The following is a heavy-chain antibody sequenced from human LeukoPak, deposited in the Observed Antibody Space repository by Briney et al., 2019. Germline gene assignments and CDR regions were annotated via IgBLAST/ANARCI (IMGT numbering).Heavy chain of an antibody. V-gene: IGHV1-18*01. D-gene: IGHD3-22*01. CDR1: GYTFTSYG. CDR3: ARDRGYYYDSSGYYLQQFDP. Sequence: GASVKVSCKASGYTFTSYGISWVRQAPGQGLEWMGWISAYNGNTNYAQKLQGRVTMTTDTSTSTAYMELRSLRSDDTAVYYCARDRGYYYDSSGYYLQQFDPWGQGTLVTVSS. CDR2: ISAYNGNT. J-gene: IGHJ5*02.